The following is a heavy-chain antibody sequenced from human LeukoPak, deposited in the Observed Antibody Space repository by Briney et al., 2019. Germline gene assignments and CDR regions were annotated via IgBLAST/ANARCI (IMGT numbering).Heavy chain of an antibody. CDR3: ATLPRGPTGYVGYGGEDY. CDR1: GFTFGIYA. D-gene: IGHD5-12*01. Sequence: GGSLRLSCAASGFTFGIYAMTWVRQAPGKSLQWVSAITGSGGRTYYADSVKGRFTISRDNSKNTLYLRMNGLRAEDTAVYYCATLPRGPTGYVGYGGEDYWGQGTLVTVSS. J-gene: IGHJ4*02. V-gene: IGHV3-23*01. CDR2: ITGSGGRT.